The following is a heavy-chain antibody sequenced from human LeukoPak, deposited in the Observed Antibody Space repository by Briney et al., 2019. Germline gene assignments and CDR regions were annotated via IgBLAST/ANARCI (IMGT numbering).Heavy chain of an antibody. V-gene: IGHV3-30*02. CDR3: AKDAVLLWFGEYFDY. Sequence: GGSLRLSCAASRFTFSSYGMHWVRQAPGKGLEWVAFIRYDGSNKYCADSVKGRFTISRDNSKNTLYLQMNSLRAEDTAVYYCAKDAVLLWFGEYFDYWGQGTLVTVSS. CDR2: IRYDGSNK. D-gene: IGHD3-10*01. J-gene: IGHJ4*02. CDR1: RFTFSSYG.